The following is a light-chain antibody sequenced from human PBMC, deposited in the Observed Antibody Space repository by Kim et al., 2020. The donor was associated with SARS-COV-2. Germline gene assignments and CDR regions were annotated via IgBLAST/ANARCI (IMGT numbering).Light chain of an antibody. Sequence: SYELTQPPSVSVAPGKTARITCGGNNIGSKSVHWYQQKPGQATVLVIYYDSDRPSGIPERFSGSNSGNTATLTISRVEVGDEADYYCQVWDSSSDHPYVF. J-gene: IGLJ1*01. V-gene: IGLV3-21*04. CDR1: NIGSKS. CDR3: QVWDSSSDHPYV. CDR2: YDS.